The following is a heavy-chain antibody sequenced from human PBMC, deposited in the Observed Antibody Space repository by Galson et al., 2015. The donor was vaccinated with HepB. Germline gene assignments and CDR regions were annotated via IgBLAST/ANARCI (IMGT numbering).Heavy chain of an antibody. CDR2: IFWDDDK. CDR3: AHTALLWFGEFSSYGMDV. Sequence: PALVKPTQTLTLTCTFSGFSLPTSGVGVGWIRQPPGEALEWLAVIFWDDDKLYSPSLKSRLTITKDTSKHQVVLAMANVDPVDTATYYCAHTALLWFGEFSSYGMDVWGQGTTVTVSS. J-gene: IGHJ6*02. V-gene: IGHV2-5*02. D-gene: IGHD3-10*01. CDR1: GFSLPTSGVG.